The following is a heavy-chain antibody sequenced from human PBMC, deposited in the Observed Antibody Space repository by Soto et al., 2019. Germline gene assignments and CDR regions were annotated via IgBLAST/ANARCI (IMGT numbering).Heavy chain of an antibody. CDR1: GFTISTHG. D-gene: IGHD4-4*01. V-gene: IGHV3-33*03. J-gene: IGHJ4*02. CDR2: IWYDGSNK. CDR3: AAATTCNFHFPY. Sequence: QAQLVESGGGVVQPGTSLRLSCAASGFTISTHGMHWVRQAPGKGLEGLANIWYDGSNKFYAESVKGRFSISKDNSKNTLNLQMNSLRAEDTAVYSWAAATTCNFHFPYWGQGTQVTFSS.